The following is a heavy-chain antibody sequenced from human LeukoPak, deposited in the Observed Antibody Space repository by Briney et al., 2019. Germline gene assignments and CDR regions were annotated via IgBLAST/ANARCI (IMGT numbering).Heavy chain of an antibody. J-gene: IGHJ4*02. Sequence: GGSLRLSCAASGFTFSSYTMNWVRQAPGKGLEWVSGINWNRGSIGYADSVKGQFTISRDNAKKSLYLQMNSPRVEDTAFYYCAKGHIGSGSYYYFDYWGQGTLVTVSS. D-gene: IGHD3-10*01. V-gene: IGHV3-9*01. CDR3: AKGHIGSGSYYYFDY. CDR1: GFTFSSYT. CDR2: INWNRGSI.